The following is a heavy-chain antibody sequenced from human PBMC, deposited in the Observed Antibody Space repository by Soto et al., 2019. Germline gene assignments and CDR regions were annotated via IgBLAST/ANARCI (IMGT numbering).Heavy chain of an antibody. D-gene: IGHD6-13*01. J-gene: IGHJ4*02. V-gene: IGHV3-23*01. Sequence: GGSLRLSCAASGFTFSSYAMSWVRQAPGKGLEWVSAISGSGGSTYYADSVKGRFTISRDNSKNTLYLQMNSLRAEDTAVYYCAKSVGSSWDDTYYFDYWGQGTLVTVSS. CDR3: AKSVGSSWDDTYYFDY. CDR1: GFTFSSYA. CDR2: ISGSGGST.